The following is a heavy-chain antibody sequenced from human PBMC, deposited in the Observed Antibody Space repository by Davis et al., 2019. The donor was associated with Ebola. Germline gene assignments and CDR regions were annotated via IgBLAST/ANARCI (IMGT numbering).Heavy chain of an antibody. CDR1: GYTFTNYY. V-gene: IGHV1-46*01. J-gene: IGHJ4*02. D-gene: IGHD5-18*01. CDR2: INPSGGST. CDR3: ARDQADSAVTYYFDY. Sequence: AASVKVSCKASGYTFTNYYMHWVRQAPGQGLEWMGIINPSGGSTSYAQKFEGRVSMTRDTSASTVYMSLSSLRSEDTAVYYCARDQADSAVTYYFDYWGQGTQVTVSS.